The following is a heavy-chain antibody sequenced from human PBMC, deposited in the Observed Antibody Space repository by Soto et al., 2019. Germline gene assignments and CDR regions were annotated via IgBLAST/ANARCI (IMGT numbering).Heavy chain of an antibody. D-gene: IGHD6-13*01. CDR3: ARVPSIAAAGTSDY. CDR2: ISYDGSNK. V-gene: IGHV3-30-3*01. CDR1: GFTFSSYA. J-gene: IGHJ4*02. Sequence: QVQLVESGGGVVQPGRSLRLSCAASGFTFSSYAMHWVRQAPGKGLEWVAVISYDGSNKYYADSVKGRFTISRDNSKNTLYLQMNSLRAEDTGVYYCARVPSIAAAGTSDYWGQGTLVTVSS.